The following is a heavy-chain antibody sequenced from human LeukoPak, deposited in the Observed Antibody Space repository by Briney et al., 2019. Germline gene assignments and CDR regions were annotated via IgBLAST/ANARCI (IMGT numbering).Heavy chain of an antibody. D-gene: IGHD2-2*01. CDR3: AKVAYCSSTSCYGGIYFDY. J-gene: IGHJ4*02. CDR2: ISGSGGST. V-gene: IGHV3-23*01. Sequence: GGSLRLSCAASGFTFSSYAMSWVRQAPGKGLEWVSAISGSGGSTYYADSVKGRFTISRDNSKNTLYLQMNSLRAEDTAVYYCAKVAYCSSTSCYGGIYFDYWGQGTLVTVSS. CDR1: GFTFSSYA.